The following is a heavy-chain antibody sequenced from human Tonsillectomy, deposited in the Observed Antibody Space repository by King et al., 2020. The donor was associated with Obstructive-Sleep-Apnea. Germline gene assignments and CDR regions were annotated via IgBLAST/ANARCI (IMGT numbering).Heavy chain of an antibody. D-gene: IGHD5-12*01. Sequence: VQLQQWGAGLLNPSETLSLTCGVYGGSFSGYFWSWIRQPPGKGLEWVGEINHSGGTNYNPSLKSRVTISVDTSRNQFSLKLSSVTAADTDVYYCARGGTWPVALDYWGQGTLVTVSS. CDR3: ARGGTWPVALDY. CDR1: GGSFSGYF. V-gene: IGHV4-34*01. CDR2: INHSGGT. J-gene: IGHJ4*02.